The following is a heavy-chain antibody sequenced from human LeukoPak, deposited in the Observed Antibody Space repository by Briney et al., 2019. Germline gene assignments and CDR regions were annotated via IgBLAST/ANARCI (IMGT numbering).Heavy chain of an antibody. J-gene: IGHJ3*02. CDR2: ISSSSSYI. V-gene: IGHV3-21*01. D-gene: IGHD5-24*01. Sequence: SGGSLRLSCAASGVTFSSYSMNWVRQAPGKGLDWVSSISSSSSYIYYADSVKGRFTISRDNAKNSLYLQMNSLRAEDTAVYYCARGVITGAFDIWGQGTMVTVSS. CDR1: GVTFSSYS. CDR3: ARGVITGAFDI.